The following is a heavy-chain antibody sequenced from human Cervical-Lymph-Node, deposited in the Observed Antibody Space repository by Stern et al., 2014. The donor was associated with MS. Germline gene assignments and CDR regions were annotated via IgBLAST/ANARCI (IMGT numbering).Heavy chain of an antibody. CDR3: ARRNSARFDS. D-gene: IGHD1-1*01. J-gene: IGHJ4*02. Sequence: EVQLLESGAEVKKPGDSLRISCQGFGDSFTNYWIGWVRQMPGKGLEWMAFIFPGDSDTRYSPSFQGQVTVSADKSITTAYLQWRSLKASDTAMYFCARRNSARFDSWGQGTLVTVSS. V-gene: IGHV5-51*01. CDR1: GDSFTNYW. CDR2: IFPGDSDT.